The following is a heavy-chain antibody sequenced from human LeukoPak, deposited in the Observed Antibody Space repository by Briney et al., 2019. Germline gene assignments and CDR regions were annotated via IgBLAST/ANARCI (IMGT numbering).Heavy chain of an antibody. J-gene: IGHJ2*01. V-gene: IGHV3-23*01. D-gene: IGHD3-22*01. Sequence: GGSLRLSCAASGFPFSSYAMGWVRQAPRKGLEWVSAITASSGGTYYADSVKGRFTISRDNSKNTLYLQINSLRAEDAAIYYCAKIRFYYDSSFDYWYFDLWGRGTLITVSS. CDR2: ITASSGGT. CDR3: AKIRFYYDSSFDYWYFDL. CDR1: GFPFSSYA.